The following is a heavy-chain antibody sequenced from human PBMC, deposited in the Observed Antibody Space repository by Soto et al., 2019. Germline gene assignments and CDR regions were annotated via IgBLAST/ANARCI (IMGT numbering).Heavy chain of an antibody. CDR3: ARDPPYSSGRRYFDL. CDR1: GGTFSSYA. CDR2: ITPLFGIT. D-gene: IGHD6-19*01. V-gene: IGHV1-69*01. Sequence: QVQLVQSGAEVKKPGSSVKVSCKASGGTFSSYAISWVRQAPGQGLEWMGGITPLFGITDYAQKFQGRVTITADESTSTGYMELTSLRSEDTAVYYCARDPPYSSGRRYFDLWGRGTLVTVSS. J-gene: IGHJ2*01.